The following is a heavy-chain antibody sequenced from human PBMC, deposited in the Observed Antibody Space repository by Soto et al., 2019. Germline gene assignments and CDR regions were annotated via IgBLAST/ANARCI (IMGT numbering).Heavy chain of an antibody. D-gene: IGHD5-12*01. CDR2: INGGNGNT. CDR1: GNTVPNYA. Sequence: ASVKVSCKASGNTVPNYAIHWVRQAPGQRLEWMGWINGGNGNTYYSEHFQGRVTMTRDTSTSTVYMELSSLRSEDTAVYYCARSLRGYSGYDYRFDYWGQGTLVTVSS. J-gene: IGHJ4*02. V-gene: IGHV1-3*01. CDR3: ARSLRGYSGYDYRFDY.